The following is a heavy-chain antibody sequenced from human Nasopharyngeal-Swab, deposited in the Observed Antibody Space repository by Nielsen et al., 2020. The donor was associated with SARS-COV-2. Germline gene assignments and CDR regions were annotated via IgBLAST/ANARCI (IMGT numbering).Heavy chain of an antibody. D-gene: IGHD3-3*01. V-gene: IGHV3-21*01. Sequence: GESLKISCAASGFTFRNYNMNWVRQAPGKGLEGVSSISSSTTYIYYADSVKGRFTISRDNAKNSLYLQMNSLRAEDTAVYYCARDGLDYDFWSAYFMDVWGQGTTVTVSS. CDR1: GFTFRNYN. CDR3: ARDGLDYDFWSAYFMDV. CDR2: ISSSTTYI. J-gene: IGHJ6*02.